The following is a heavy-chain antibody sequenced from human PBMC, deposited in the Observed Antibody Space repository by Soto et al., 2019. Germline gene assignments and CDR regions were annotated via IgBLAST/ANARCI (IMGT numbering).Heavy chain of an antibody. Sequence: TLSLTCAVSGGSISSGGYSWSWIRQPPGKGLEWIGYIYHSGSTYYNPSLKSRVTISVDRSKNQFSLKLSSVTAADTAVYYCARFIRGGSYNWFDPWGQGTLVTVSS. CDR2: IYHSGST. CDR3: ARFIRGGSYNWFDP. J-gene: IGHJ5*02. D-gene: IGHD3-10*01. V-gene: IGHV4-30-2*01. CDR1: GGSISSGGYS.